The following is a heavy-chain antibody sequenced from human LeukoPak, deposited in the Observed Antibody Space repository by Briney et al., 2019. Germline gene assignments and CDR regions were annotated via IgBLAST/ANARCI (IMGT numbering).Heavy chain of an antibody. CDR3: AKVLYYYDSSGYYPHDY. CDR2: ISGSGGST. CDR1: GGSISSSN. V-gene: IGHV3-23*01. J-gene: IGHJ4*02. Sequence: ETLSLTCAVSGGSISSSNWWSWVRQPPGKGLEWVSAISGSGGSTYYADSVKGRFTISRDNSKNTLYLQMNSLRAEDTAVYYCAKVLYYYDSSGYYPHDYWGQGTLVTVSS. D-gene: IGHD3-22*01.